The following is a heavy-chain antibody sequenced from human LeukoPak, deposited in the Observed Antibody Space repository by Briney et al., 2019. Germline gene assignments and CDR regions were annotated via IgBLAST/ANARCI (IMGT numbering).Heavy chain of an antibody. CDR2: MNPNSGNT. CDR1: GYTFTSYD. Sequence: ASVKVSCKASGYTFTSYDINWVRQATGQGLEWMGWMNPNSGNTGYAQKFQGRVTMTRNTSISTAYMELSSLRSEDTAVYYCARGVSRFGEPYLGIWGQGTLVTVSS. V-gene: IGHV1-8*01. D-gene: IGHD3-10*01. CDR3: ARGVSRFGEPYLGI. J-gene: IGHJ4*02.